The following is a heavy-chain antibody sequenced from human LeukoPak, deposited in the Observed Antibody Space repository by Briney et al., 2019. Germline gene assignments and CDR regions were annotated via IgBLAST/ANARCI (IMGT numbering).Heavy chain of an antibody. Sequence: SETLSLTCTVSGGSISSSSYYWGWIRQPPGKGLEWIGEINHSGSTNYNPSLKSRVTISVDTSKNQFSLKLSSVTAADTAVYYCARATSSLLSTYYFDYWGQGTLVTVSS. CDR1: GGSISSSSYY. CDR2: INHSGST. J-gene: IGHJ4*02. D-gene: IGHD3-16*01. CDR3: ARATSSLLSTYYFDY. V-gene: IGHV4-39*07.